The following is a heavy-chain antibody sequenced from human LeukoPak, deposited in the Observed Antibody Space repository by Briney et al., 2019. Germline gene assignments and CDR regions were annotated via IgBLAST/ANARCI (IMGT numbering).Heavy chain of an antibody. V-gene: IGHV4-59*01. CDR3: ARERLYQLRPWYFDL. CDR2: IDYSGNT. J-gene: IGHJ2*01. Sequence: PSETLSLTCTVSGDSISNYYWAWIRQPPGKGLEWIGYIDYSGNTNHNPSLKSRVTMSVDTSKNQFSLRLSSVTAADTAVYYCARERLYQLRPWYFDLWGRGTLVTVSS. CDR1: GDSISNYY. D-gene: IGHD2-2*01.